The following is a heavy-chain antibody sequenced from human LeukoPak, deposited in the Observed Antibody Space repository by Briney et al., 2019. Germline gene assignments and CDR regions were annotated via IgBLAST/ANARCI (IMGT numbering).Heavy chain of an antibody. D-gene: IGHD2-2*01. CDR1: GYTFTSYG. CDR3: ARIGGRGDIVVVPAANV. J-gene: IGHJ4*02. CDR2: IIAYNGNT. Sequence: ASVKVSCKASGYTFTSYGISWVRQAPGQGLEWMGWIIAYNGNTNYAQKLQGRVTMTTDTSTSTAYMELRSLRSDDTAVYSCARIGGRGDIVVVPAANVWGQGTLVTVSS. V-gene: IGHV1-18*01.